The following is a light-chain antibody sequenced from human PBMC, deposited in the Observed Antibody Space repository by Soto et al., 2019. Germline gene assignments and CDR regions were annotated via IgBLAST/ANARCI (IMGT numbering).Light chain of an antibody. Sequence: QSVLTQPPSASGTPGQRVTISCSGTNTNIGSHTVNWYQQLPGTTPNLLIYYDNLRPSGVPDRISGAKSGTSASLAIIWLQYDDEAAYYCAAWDDSMNGGVFGTGTKLTVL. CDR2: YDN. CDR3: AAWDDSMNGGV. J-gene: IGLJ1*01. CDR1: NTNIGSHT. V-gene: IGLV1-44*01.